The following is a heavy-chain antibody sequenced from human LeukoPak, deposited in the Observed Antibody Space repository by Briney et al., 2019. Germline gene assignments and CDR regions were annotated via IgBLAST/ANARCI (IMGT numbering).Heavy chain of an antibody. CDR2: INPNSGGT. CDR3: ARVEYCGGDCYLSLDY. Sequence: ASVKVSCKASGYTFTSYAMHWVRQAPGQRLEWMGWINPNSGGTNYAQKFQGWVTMTRDTSISTAYMELSRLRSDDTAVYYCARVEYCGGDCYLSLDYWGQGTLVTVSS. J-gene: IGHJ4*02. V-gene: IGHV1-2*04. D-gene: IGHD2-21*02. CDR1: GYTFTSYA.